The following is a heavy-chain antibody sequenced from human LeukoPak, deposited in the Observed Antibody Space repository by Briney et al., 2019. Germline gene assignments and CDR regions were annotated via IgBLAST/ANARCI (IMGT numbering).Heavy chain of an antibody. CDR2: ISAYNGNT. J-gene: IGHJ4*02. CDR3: ARVSLSGSSSSAGMDY. D-gene: IGHD6-6*01. V-gene: IGHV1-18*01. CDR1: GYTFTSYG. Sequence: ASVKVSCKASGYTFTSYGINWVRQAPGQGLEWMGWISAYNGNTNYAQKFQGSVTMTTDTSTSIAYMELRSLRSDDTAVYYCARVSLSGSSSSAGMDYWGQGTGVTVSS.